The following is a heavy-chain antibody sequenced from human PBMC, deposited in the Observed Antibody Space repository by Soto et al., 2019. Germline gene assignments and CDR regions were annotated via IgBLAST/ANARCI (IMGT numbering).Heavy chain of an antibody. D-gene: IGHD2-21*02. CDR1: GYTFIDYY. CDR2: INPKGGGT. J-gene: IGHJ4*02. V-gene: IGHV1-2*04. CDR3: ARESVALTKDFDY. Sequence: QVQLLQSGAEVKKPGASVKVSCKASGYTFIDYYMHWVRQAPGQGPEWMGCINPKGGGTKYAQKFQDWVTMTGDTSISTAYMALNRLRSDDTAVYYCARESVALTKDFDYWGQGTLVTVSS.